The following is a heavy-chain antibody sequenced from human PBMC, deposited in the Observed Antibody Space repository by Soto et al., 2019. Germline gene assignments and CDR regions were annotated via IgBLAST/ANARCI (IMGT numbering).Heavy chain of an antibody. CDR1: GFTLSMYW. Sequence: EVQLEESGGGLVQPGGSLRLSCAASGFTLSMYWMTWVRQAPGRGLEWVANKKQDGSKKSYLDSVRGRFTISRDNVRNSLYLQMDSLRAEDTALYYCARDVSPGSSSLYLDAFDIWGQGTMVIVSS. CDR3: ARDVSPGSSSLYLDAFDI. CDR2: KKQDGSKK. D-gene: IGHD6-13*01. J-gene: IGHJ3*02. V-gene: IGHV3-7*05.